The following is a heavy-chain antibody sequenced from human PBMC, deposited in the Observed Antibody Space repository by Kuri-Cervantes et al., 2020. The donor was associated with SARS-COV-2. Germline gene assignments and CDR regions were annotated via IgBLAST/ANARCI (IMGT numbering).Heavy chain of an antibody. J-gene: IGHJ3*01. D-gene: IGHD3-22*01. CDR2: INHSGST. V-gene: IGHV4-34*01. CDR1: GGSFSGYY. Sequence: PETLSLTCAVYGGSFSGYYWSWIRQPPGKGLEWIGEINHSGSTNYNPSLKSRVTISVDTSKNQFSLKLSSVTAADTAVYYCARAGDDSSGYDPWGQGTMVTVSS. CDR3: ARAGDDSSGYDP.